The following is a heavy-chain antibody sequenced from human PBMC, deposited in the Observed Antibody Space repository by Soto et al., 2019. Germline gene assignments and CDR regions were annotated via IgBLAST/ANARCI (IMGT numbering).Heavy chain of an antibody. J-gene: IGHJ5*02. CDR1: GFTFSNYW. Sequence: VQLVESGGDLVQSGGSLRLSCTASGFTFSNYWMKWVRQAPGKGLEWVANINQDGSEKYYVDSVKGRFTISRDNDKNSLYLQMNSLRAEDTAVYYCARAGHCSTTSCYVIDPWGQGTLVTVSS. D-gene: IGHD2-2*01. CDR3: ARAGHCSTTSCYVIDP. V-gene: IGHV3-7*04. CDR2: INQDGSEK.